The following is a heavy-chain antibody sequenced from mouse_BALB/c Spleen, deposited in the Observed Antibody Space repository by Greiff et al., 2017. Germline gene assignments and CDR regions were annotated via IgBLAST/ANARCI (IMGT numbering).Heavy chain of an antibody. V-gene: IGHV1-9*01. J-gene: IGHJ4*01. CDR2: ILPGSGST. Sequence: QVQLQQSGAELMKPGASVKISCKATGYTFSSYWIAWVKQRPGHGLEWIGEILPGSGSTNYNEKFKGKATFTADTSSNTAYMQLSSLTSEDSAVYYCARTGYEDAMDYWGQGTSVTVSS. CDR3: ARTGYEDAMDY. CDR1: GYTFSSYW. D-gene: IGHD2-10*02.